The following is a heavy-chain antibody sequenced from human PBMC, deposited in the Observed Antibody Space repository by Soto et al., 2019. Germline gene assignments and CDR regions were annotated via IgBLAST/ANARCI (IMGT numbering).Heavy chain of an antibody. D-gene: IGHD1-26*01. CDR1: GVSFSGYY. Sequence: PSETLSLTCAVYGVSFSGYYWSWIRQPPVKGLEWIGEINHSGGTNYNPSLKSRVTISVDTSKNQFSLKLSSVTDADTAVFYCARMRWEQPWVFDYWGQGNLVTVSS. CDR2: INHSGGT. CDR3: ARMRWEQPWVFDY. V-gene: IGHV4-34*01. J-gene: IGHJ4*02.